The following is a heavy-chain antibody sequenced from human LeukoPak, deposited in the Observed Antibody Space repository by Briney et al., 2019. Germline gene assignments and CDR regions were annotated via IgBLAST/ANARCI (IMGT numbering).Heavy chain of an antibody. CDR2: ISSSGSTI. J-gene: IGHJ4*02. Sequence: GGSLRLSCAASGFTFSSYEMNWVRQAPGKGLEWVSYISSSGSTIYYADSVKGRFTISRDNAKNSLYLQMNSLRAEDTAVYYCARVGRSYEYDYWGQGTLVTVSS. V-gene: IGHV3-48*03. D-gene: IGHD3-16*01. CDR1: GFTFSSYE. CDR3: ARVGRSYEYDY.